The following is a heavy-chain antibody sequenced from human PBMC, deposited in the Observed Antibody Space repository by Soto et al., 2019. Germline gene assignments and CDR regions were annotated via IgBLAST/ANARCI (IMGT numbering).Heavy chain of an antibody. CDR3: ARARSSSWYNWFDP. V-gene: IGHV4-31*03. Sequence: SETLSLTCTVSGCSISSGGYYWSWIRQHPGKGLEWIGYIYYSGSTYYNPSLNSRVTISVDTSKNQFSLKLSSVTAADTAVYYCARARSSSWYNWFDPWGQGTLVTVSS. D-gene: IGHD6-13*01. CDR1: GCSISSGGYY. CDR2: IYYSGST. J-gene: IGHJ5*02.